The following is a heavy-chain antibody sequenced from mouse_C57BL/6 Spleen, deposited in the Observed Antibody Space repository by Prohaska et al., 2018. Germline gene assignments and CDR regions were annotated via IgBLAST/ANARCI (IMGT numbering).Heavy chain of an antibody. Sequence: SGAELVRPGTSVKLSCTASGFNIKDHFMHWVKQRPEQGLEWTGRIDPEDGDTVYAPKFQVKATMTADTSSNTAYLQLSSLTSEDTAVYYCRLYDNSVCWFGYWGQGTLVTVSS. CDR1: GFNIKDHF. CDR3: RLYDNSVCWFGY. CDR2: IDPEDGDT. J-gene: IGHJ3*01. V-gene: IGHV14-1*01. D-gene: IGHD2-1*01.